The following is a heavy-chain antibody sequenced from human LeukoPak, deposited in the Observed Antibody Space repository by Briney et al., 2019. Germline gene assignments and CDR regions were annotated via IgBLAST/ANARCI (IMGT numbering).Heavy chain of an antibody. J-gene: IGHJ5*02. Sequence: SETLSLTCAIYGGSFSGYYWRWIRQPPGKGLEWIGEVNHSGSTNYNPSLKSRVTISVDTSKNQFSLKLSSVTAADTAVYYCASTGDCSSTSCYTAPLSWGQGTLVTVSS. D-gene: IGHD2-2*02. CDR2: VNHSGST. CDR3: ASTGDCSSTSCYTAPLS. V-gene: IGHV4-34*01. CDR1: GGSFSGYY.